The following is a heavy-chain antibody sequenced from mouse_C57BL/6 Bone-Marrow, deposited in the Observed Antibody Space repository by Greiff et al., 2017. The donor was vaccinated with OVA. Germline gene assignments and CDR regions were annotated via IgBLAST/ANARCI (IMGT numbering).Heavy chain of an antibody. CDR2: IDPANGNT. CDR1: GFNIKNTY. V-gene: IGHV14-3*01. D-gene: IGHD1-1*01. CDR3: ARGNCGSRGYAMDY. J-gene: IGHJ4*01. Sequence: VQLQQSVAELVRPGASVKLSCTASGFNIKNTYMHWVKQRPEQGLEWIGRIDPANGNTKYAPKFQGTATMTADTSSNTAYLQLSSRASEETAVNGCARGNCGSRGYAMDYWGQGTAGTVSS.